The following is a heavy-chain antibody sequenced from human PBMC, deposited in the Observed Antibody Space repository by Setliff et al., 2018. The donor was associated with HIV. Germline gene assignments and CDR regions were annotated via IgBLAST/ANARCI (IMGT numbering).Heavy chain of an antibody. CDR1: RFTFNDYW. V-gene: IGHV3-7*01. CDR2: IDRDGSET. J-gene: IGHJ4*02. CDR3: VRGSGYYYFDN. D-gene: IGHD3-22*01. Sequence: GGSLRLSCVASRFTFNDYWMSWVRQAPGKGLEWVANIDRDGSETNYVDSVKGRFTISRGNAKNMLYLQMNSLSADDTAVYYCVRGSGYYYFDNWGQGALVTVSS.